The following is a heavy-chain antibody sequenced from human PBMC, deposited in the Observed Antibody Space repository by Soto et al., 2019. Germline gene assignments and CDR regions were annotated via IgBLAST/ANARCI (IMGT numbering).Heavy chain of an antibody. Sequence: GGSLRLSCAASGFTFSSYGMHWVRQAPGKGLEWVAVISYDGSNKYYADSVKGRFTISRDNSKNTLYLQMNSLRAEDTAVYYCAKDMGRVYDSSGPIDYWGQGTLVTVSS. CDR1: GFTFSSYG. V-gene: IGHV3-30*18. D-gene: IGHD3-22*01. J-gene: IGHJ4*02. CDR2: ISYDGSNK. CDR3: AKDMGRVYDSSGPIDY.